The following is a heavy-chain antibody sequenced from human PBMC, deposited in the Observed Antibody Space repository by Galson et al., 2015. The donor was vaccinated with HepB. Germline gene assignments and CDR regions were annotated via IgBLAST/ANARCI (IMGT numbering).Heavy chain of an antibody. V-gene: IGHV3-30*04. Sequence: SLRLSCAASGFTFSNYVMHWVRQAPGKGLEWVAVIPYVGSNKYYADSVKGRFTISRDNSKNTLFLQMNSLRVEDTAVYYCARDRDYYDSSQGGFDYWGQGTLVTVSS. CDR1: GFTFSNYV. J-gene: IGHJ4*02. CDR3: ARDRDYYDSSQGGFDY. CDR2: IPYVGSNK. D-gene: IGHD3-22*01.